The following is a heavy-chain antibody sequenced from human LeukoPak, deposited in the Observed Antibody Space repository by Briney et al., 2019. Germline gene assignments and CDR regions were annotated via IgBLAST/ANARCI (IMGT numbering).Heavy chain of an antibody. J-gene: IGHJ4*02. CDR3: ASIDATPI. CDR2: TNDNGDRT. Sequence: GGSLRLSCAASGFTFRTYVMHWVRQAPGKGLEFVGATNDNGDRTYYANSVKGRFIISRDNSKNTLYLQMGSLRAEDMAVYYCASIDATPIWGQGTLVTVSS. CDR1: GFTFRTYV. D-gene: IGHD1-26*01. V-gene: IGHV3-64*01.